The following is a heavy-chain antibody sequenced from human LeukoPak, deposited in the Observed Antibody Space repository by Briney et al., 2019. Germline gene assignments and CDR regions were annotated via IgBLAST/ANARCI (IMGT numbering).Heavy chain of an antibody. CDR1: GFTFSSFA. CDR3: AKDISGIFYYMDV. Sequence: PGGSLRLSCAASGFTFSSFAMSWVRQAPGKGLEWVSGISWNSSSVGYADSVKGRFTISRDNAKNSLYLQMNSLRAEDMALYYCAKDISGIFYYMDVWGKGTTVTVSS. V-gene: IGHV3-9*03. CDR2: ISWNSSSV. J-gene: IGHJ6*03. D-gene: IGHD3-9*01.